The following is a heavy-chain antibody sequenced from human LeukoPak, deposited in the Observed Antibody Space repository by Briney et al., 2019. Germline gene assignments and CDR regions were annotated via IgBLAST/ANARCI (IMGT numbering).Heavy chain of an antibody. CDR1: GFTVSDNY. CDR3: ASGSRFDY. D-gene: IGHD5/OR15-5a*01. CDR2: IYSGGSI. J-gene: IGHJ4*02. V-gene: IGHV3-53*04. Sequence: PGESLRLSCAASGFTVSDNYMSWVRQAPGKGLEWVSVIYSGGSIYYTDSVKGRFTISRHNSKNTLYLQMNSLRTEDTAVYYCASGSRFDYWGQGTLVTVSS.